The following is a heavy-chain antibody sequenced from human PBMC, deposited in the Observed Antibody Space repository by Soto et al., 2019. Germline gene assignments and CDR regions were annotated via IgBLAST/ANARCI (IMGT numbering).Heavy chain of an antibody. V-gene: IGHV1-3*01. CDR1: GYTFTSYA. Sequence: QVQLVQSGAEVKKPGASVKVSCKASGYTFTSYAMHWVRQAPGQRLEWMGWINAGNGNTKYSQKFQGRVTITRDTSASTAYMELSSLRSEDTAVYYCSRDLRPGSIAVDGTAVGYWGQGTLVTVSS. CDR3: SRDLRPGSIAVDGTAVGY. D-gene: IGHD6-19*01. CDR2: INAGNGNT. J-gene: IGHJ4*02.